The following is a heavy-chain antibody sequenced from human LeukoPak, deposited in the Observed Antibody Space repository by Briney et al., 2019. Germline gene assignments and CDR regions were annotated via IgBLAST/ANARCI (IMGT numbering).Heavy chain of an antibody. D-gene: IGHD2-15*01. CDR3: ARDRQDCSGGSCFLLDY. J-gene: IGHJ4*01. Sequence: PGGSLRLSCAASGFTFSSYAMHWVRQAPGKGLEYVSAISSNGGSTYYANSVKGRFTISRDNSKNTLYLQMGSLRAEDMAVYYCARDRQDCSGGSCFLLDYWGHGTLVTVSS. V-gene: IGHV3-64*01. CDR1: GFTFSSYA. CDR2: ISSNGGST.